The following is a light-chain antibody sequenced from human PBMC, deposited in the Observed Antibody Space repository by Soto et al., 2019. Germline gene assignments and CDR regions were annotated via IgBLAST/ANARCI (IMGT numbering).Light chain of an antibody. V-gene: IGLV2-14*01. Sequence: QSALTQPASVSGSPGQSITISCTGTSSDIGGYNFVSWYQHHPGRAPKLMIYEVSNRPSGVSNRFSGSKSGDTASLTISRLQAEDEAHYYCTSYRTTTTLPNFFGTATKLTVL. CDR1: SSDIGGYNF. J-gene: IGLJ1*01. CDR2: EVS. CDR3: TSYRTTTTLPNF.